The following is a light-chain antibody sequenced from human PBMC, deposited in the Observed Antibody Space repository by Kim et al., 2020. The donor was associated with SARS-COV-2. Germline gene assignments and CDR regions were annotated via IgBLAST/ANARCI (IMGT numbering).Light chain of an antibody. CDR1: QDISSY. Sequence: AIRITQSPSSLSASTGDRVTITCRASQDISSYVAWYQRKPGKAPNLLIYAASTLQSGVPSRFSGSGSGTDFTLTISCLQSEDFATYYCQQYYSHPPTFGGWTKVDIK. CDR3: QQYYSHPPT. V-gene: IGKV1-8*01. J-gene: IGKJ4*01. CDR2: AAS.